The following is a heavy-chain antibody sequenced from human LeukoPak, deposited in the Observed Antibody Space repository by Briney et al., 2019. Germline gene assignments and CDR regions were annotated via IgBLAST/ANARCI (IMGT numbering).Heavy chain of an antibody. CDR3: ARDRILQYYVSGTLGD. D-gene: IGHD3-10*01. CDR2: ISAYNGNT. Sequence: ASVKVSSIAPGYTFTTYGITWVRQAPGQGLEWMGWISAYNGNTNYAQKLQGRVTMTTDTSTSTAYMELRSLRSDDTAVYYCARDRILQYYVSGTLGDWGKPTLVTVSS. V-gene: IGHV1-18*01. J-gene: IGHJ4*02. CDR1: GYTFTTYG.